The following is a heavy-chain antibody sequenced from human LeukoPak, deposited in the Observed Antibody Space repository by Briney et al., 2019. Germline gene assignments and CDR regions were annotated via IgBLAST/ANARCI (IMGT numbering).Heavy chain of an antibody. D-gene: IGHD2-8*01. CDR3: ARRAPHCTNGVCYTISPARFSDH. CDR1: GGSISSYY. J-gene: IGHJ4*02. V-gene: IGHV4-4*07. Sequence: PSETLSLTCTVSGGSISSYYWSWIRQPAGKGLEWIGRIYTSGSTNYNPSLKSRVTMSVDTSKNQFSLKLSSVTAADTAVYYCARRAPHCTNGVCYTISPARFSDHWGQGTLVTVSS. CDR2: IYTSGST.